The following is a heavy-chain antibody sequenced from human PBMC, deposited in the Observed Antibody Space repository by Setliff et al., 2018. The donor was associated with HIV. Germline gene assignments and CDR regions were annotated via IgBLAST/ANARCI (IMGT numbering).Heavy chain of an antibody. D-gene: IGHD3-22*01. CDR1: GYTISAHG. V-gene: IGHV1-18*01. CDR2: ISAYNGNT. CDR3: ARGLYYYDSSGYYLPAAFDI. Sequence: ASVKVSCKASGYTISAHGVSWVRHVPGHGLEWMGWISAYNGNTNYAQKLQGRVTMTTDTSTSTAYMELRSLRSDDTAVYYCARGLYYYDSSGYYLPAAFDIWGQGTMVTVSS. J-gene: IGHJ3*02.